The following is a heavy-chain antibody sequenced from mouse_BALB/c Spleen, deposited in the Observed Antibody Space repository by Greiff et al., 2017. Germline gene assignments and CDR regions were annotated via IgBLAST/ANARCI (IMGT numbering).Heavy chain of an antibody. D-gene: IGHD1-1*01. Sequence: VQVVESGAELAKPGASVKMSCKASGYTFTSYWMHWVKQRPGQGLEWIGYINPSTGYTEYNQKFKDKATLTADKSSSTAYMQLSSLTSEDSAVYYCARAHYYGSSFYYAMDYWGQGTSVTVSS. CDR3: ARAHYYGSSFYYAMDY. V-gene: IGHV1-7*01. CDR2: INPSTGYT. J-gene: IGHJ4*01. CDR1: GYTFTSYW.